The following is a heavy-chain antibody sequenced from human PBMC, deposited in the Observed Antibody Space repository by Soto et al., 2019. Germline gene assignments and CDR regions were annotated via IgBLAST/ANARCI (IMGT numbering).Heavy chain of an antibody. Sequence: PGGSLRLSCAASGFTFSSYGMHWVRQAPGKGLEWVAVISYDGVSKYYADSVQGRFTISRDNSESAVFLQMNSLRPDDTALYFCARAYYFGSGTSYTLYYWGQGTQVTVSS. CDR3: ARAYYFGSGTSYTLYY. CDR1: GFTFSSYG. J-gene: IGHJ4*02. CDR2: ISYDGVSK. D-gene: IGHD3-10*01. V-gene: IGHV3-30*03.